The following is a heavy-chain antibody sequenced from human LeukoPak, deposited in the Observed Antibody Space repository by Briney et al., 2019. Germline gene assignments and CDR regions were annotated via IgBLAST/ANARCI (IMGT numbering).Heavy chain of an antibody. CDR2: INHSGST. V-gene: IGHV4-34*01. D-gene: IGHD6-19*01. J-gene: IGHJ4*02. CDR3: ARTSSGWYWDY. CDR1: GGSFSGYY. Sequence: SETLSLTCAVYGGSFSGYYWSWIRQPPGKGLEWIGEINHSGSTNYNPSLKSRVTISVDKSKNQFSLKLSSVTAADTAVYYCARTSSGWYWDYWGQGTLVTVSS.